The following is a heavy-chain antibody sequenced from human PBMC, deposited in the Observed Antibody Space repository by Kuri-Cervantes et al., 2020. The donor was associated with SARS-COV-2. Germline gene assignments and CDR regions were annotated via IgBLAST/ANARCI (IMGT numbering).Heavy chain of an antibody. V-gene: IGHV1-69*13. CDR2: IIPIFGTA. J-gene: IGHJ6*03. CDR3: ARGIVATIPYYYYYMDV. Sequence: SVKVSCKASGGTFSSYTISWVRQAPGQGLEWMGGIIPIFGTANYAQKFQGRVTITADESTSTAYMELSSLRSEDTAVYYCARGIVATIPYYYYYMDVWGKGTTVTVSS. D-gene: IGHD5-12*01. CDR1: GGTFSSYT.